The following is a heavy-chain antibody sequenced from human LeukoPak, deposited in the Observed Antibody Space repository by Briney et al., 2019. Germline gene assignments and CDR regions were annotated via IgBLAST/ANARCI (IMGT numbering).Heavy chain of an antibody. Sequence: GASVKVSCKASEYTFTSYDINWVRQATGQGLEWMGWMNPNSGNTGYAQKFQGRVTMTRNTSISTAYMELSSLRSEDTAVYYCARGPYSSSAGRYYYYYMDVWGKGTTVTISS. V-gene: IGHV1-8*01. CDR2: MNPNSGNT. CDR3: ARGPYSSSAGRYYYYYMDV. J-gene: IGHJ6*03. CDR1: EYTFTSYD. D-gene: IGHD6-13*01.